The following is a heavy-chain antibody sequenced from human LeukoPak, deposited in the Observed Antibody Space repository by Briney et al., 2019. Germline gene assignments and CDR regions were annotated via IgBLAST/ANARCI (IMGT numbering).Heavy chain of an antibody. D-gene: IGHD6-6*01. J-gene: IGHJ4*02. V-gene: IGHV3-7*01. CDR2: IKQDGSEK. CDR3: ARAYSSSSLEFDY. Sequence: GGSLRLSCAASGFTFSSYWMSWVRQAPGKGLERVANIKQDGSEKYYVDSVKGRFTISRDNAKNSLYLQMNSLRAEDTAVYYCARAYSSSSLEFDYWGQGTLVTVSS. CDR1: GFTFSSYW.